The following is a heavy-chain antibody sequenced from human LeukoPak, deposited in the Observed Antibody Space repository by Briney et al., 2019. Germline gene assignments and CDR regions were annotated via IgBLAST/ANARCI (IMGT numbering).Heavy chain of an antibody. D-gene: IGHD1-26*01. J-gene: IGHJ4*02. CDR3: ARLGANYYFDY. CDR1: GGSISSYY. CDR2: IYYSGST. Sequence: SETLSLTCTVSGGSISSYYWSWIRQPPGKGLEWIGYIYYSGSTNYNPSHKSRVTISVDTSKNQFTLKLSSVTAADTAVYYCARLGANYYFDYWGQGTLVTVSS. V-gene: IGHV4-59*08.